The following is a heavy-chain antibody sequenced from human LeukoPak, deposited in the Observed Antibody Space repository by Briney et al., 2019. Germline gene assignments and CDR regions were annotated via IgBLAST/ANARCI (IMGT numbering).Heavy chain of an antibody. CDR1: GFTFSSYA. J-gene: IGHJ4*02. CDR2: ISGSGYNT. CDR3: AKDYIGYDQDFDY. V-gene: IGHV3-23*01. Sequence: GGSLRLSCAASGFTFSSYAMSWVRQAPGKGLEWVSSISGSGYNTYYANSVKGRFSISRDNSKNTLALQMSSLRAEDTAVYYCAKDYIGYDQDFDYWGQGTLVTVSS. D-gene: IGHD2-2*01.